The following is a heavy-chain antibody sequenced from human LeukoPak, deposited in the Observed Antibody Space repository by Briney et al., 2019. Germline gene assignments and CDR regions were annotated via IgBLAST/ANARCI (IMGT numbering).Heavy chain of an antibody. CDR1: AYTFTIYG. CDR3: ARDGFGRWYFDL. CDR2: ISAYNGNT. J-gene: IGHJ2*01. Sequence: ASVTVSCTASAYTFTIYGISWVRQAPGQGLEWMGWISAYNGNTNYAQKLQGRVTITTDTSTSTAYMELRSLRSADTAVYYCARDGFGRWYFDLWGRGTLVTVSS. V-gene: IGHV1-18*01. D-gene: IGHD2-15*01.